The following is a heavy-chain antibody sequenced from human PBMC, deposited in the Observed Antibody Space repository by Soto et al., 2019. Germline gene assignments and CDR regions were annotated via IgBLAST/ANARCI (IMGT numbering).Heavy chain of an antibody. J-gene: IGHJ4*02. CDR3: ARDFTYYYASPESFDF. Sequence: GGSLRLSCAASGFTFSSYSMNWVRQAPGKGLEWISYISSSGHTIYYRDTVRGRFTISRDNGKNSLYLQLNSLRVEDTAVYYCARDFTYYYASPESFDFWGQGTLVTVSS. CDR2: ISSSGHTI. D-gene: IGHD3-10*01. V-gene: IGHV3-48*01. CDR1: GFTFSSYS.